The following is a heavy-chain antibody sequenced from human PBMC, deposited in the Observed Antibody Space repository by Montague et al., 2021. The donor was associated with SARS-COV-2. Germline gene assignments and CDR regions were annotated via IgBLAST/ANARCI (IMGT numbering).Heavy chain of an antibody. CDR1: GFTFSSYA. Sequence: SLRLSCAASGFTFSSYAMHWVRQAPGKGLEWVAVISYDGSNKYYADSVKGRFTISRDNSKNTLYLQMNSLRAEDTAVYYCARDGDIVVVPDAFDIWGQGTMVTVSS. V-gene: IGHV3-30-3*01. D-gene: IGHD2-2*01. CDR2: ISYDGSNK. J-gene: IGHJ3*02. CDR3: ARDGDIVVVPDAFDI.